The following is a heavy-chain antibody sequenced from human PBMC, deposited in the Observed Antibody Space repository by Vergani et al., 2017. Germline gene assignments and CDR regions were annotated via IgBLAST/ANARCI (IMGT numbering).Heavy chain of an antibody. J-gene: IGHJ4*02. CDR1: GGTFSSYT. D-gene: IGHD3-3*01. CDR3: ARALGVLRFLEWLLYLDY. Sequence: QVQLVQSGAEVKKPGSSVKVSCKASGGTFSSYTISWVRQAPGQGLEWMGIINPSGGSTSYAQKFQGRVTMTRDTSTSTVYMELSSLRSEDTAVYYCARALGVLRFLEWLLYLDYWGQGTLVTVSS. V-gene: IGHV1-46*01. CDR2: INPSGGST.